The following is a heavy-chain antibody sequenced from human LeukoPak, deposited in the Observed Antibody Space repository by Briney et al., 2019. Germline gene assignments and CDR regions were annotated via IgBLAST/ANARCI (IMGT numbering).Heavy chain of an antibody. J-gene: IGHJ4*02. CDR2: INPNSGGT. CDR3: ARVDCSGGSCYRGHIDY. D-gene: IGHD2-15*01. CDR1: GGTFTNYA. Sequence: ASVKVSCKSSGGTFTNYAISWVRQAPGQGLEWMGWINPNSGGTNYAQKFQGRVTMTRDTSISTAYMELSRLRSDDTAVYYCARVDCSGGSCYRGHIDYWGQGTLVTVSS. V-gene: IGHV1-2*02.